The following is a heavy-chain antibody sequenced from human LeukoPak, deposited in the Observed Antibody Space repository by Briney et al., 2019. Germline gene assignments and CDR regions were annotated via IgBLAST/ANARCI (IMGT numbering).Heavy chain of an antibody. CDR1: GYTLTELS. CDR3: ATDMGGFGYFDL. J-gene: IGHJ2*01. V-gene: IGHV1-24*01. Sequence: ASVKVSCKVSGYTLTELSMHWVRRAPGKGLEWMGGFDPEDGETIYAQKFQGRVTMTEDTSTDTAYMELSSLRSEDTAVYYCATDMGGFGYFDLWGRGTLVTVSS. D-gene: IGHD2-15*01. CDR2: FDPEDGET.